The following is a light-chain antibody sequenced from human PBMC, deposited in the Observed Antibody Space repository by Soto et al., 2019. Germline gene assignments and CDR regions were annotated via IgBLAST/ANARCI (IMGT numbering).Light chain of an antibody. V-gene: IGKV3-15*01. CDR1: QSVSGH. J-gene: IGKJ2*01. CDR2: GAS. CDR3: QHYDNWPHT. Sequence: EIVMTQSPATLSVSPGERATLSCRASQSVSGHLAWYQQKPGQAPRLLIYGASTRATDIPARFSGSGSGTEFTLTVSSLQSEDWAVYYCQHYDNWPHTFGQGTKLDIK.